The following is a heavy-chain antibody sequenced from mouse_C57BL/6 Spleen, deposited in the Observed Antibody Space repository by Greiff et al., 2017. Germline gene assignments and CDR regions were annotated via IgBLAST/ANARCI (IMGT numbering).Heavy chain of an antibody. Sequence: QVQLQQSGAELVRPGTSVKVSCKASGYAFTNYLIEWVKQRPGQGLEWIGVINPGSGGTNYNEKFKGKATLTADKSFSAAYMQLSSLTSEDSAVYFCARDYGSRSLDYWGQGTTLTVSS. V-gene: IGHV1-54*01. CDR1: GYAFTNYL. CDR2: INPGSGGT. D-gene: IGHD1-1*01. CDR3: ARDYGSRSLDY. J-gene: IGHJ2*01.